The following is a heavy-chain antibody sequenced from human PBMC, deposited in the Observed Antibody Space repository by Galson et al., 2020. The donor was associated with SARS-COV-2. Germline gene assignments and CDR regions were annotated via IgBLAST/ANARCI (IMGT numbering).Heavy chain of an antibody. J-gene: IGHJ1*01. Sequence: SETLSLTCTVSGGSISSGCFYWGLIRQPPGKGLEWIGSIYYGGDTFYNPSLKSRVAISVDTSQNQFSLRLTSVTAADTAIYYCSRPYPYYSDHSGFDLWGQGSLVTFAS. CDR2: IYYGGDT. CDR3: SRPYPYYSDHSGFDL. D-gene: IGHD3-22*01. V-gene: IGHV4-39*01. CDR1: GGSISSGCFY.